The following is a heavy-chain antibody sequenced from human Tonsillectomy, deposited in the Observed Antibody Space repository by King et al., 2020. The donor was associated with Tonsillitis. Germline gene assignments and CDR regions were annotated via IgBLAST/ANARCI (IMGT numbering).Heavy chain of an antibody. J-gene: IGHJ4*02. V-gene: IGHV3-23*04. D-gene: IGHD3-10*01. CDR2: ISASGDSK. CDR1: GYSFANFA. CDR3: TKDETYGHKD. Sequence: VQLVESGGGPEQPGGSLRLSCAASGYSFANFAMSWVRQAPGKGLEWVSTISASGDSKDYADSVAGRFTISRDTSKTTLYLQMNSLRAEDTSTYYCTKDETYGHKDWGQGTLVTVSS.